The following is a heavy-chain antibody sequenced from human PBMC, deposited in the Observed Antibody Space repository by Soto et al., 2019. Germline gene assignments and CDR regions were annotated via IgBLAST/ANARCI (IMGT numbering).Heavy chain of an antibody. D-gene: IGHD2-15*01. V-gene: IGHV4-39*01. CDR1: GLSVSTSDYY. J-gene: IGHJ4*02. Sequence: SETLSLTCTVSGLSVSTSDYYWGWVRQPPGKGLDWIGNIYYSGSTFYNPSLRSRVTLSVDTSKNQFSLRLNSVTVADTAVYFCAGFVVPASRNSDFDYWGQGTLVTV. CDR3: AGFVVPASRNSDFDY. CDR2: IYYSGST.